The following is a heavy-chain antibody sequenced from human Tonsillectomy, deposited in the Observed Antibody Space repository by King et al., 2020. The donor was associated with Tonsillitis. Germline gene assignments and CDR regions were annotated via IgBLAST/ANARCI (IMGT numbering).Heavy chain of an antibody. CDR1: GFTFSSYW. J-gene: IGHJ3*02. V-gene: IGHV3-7*01. Sequence: VQLVESGGGLVQPGGSLRLSCAASGFTFSSYWMSWVRQAPGKGLEWVANIKQDGSEKYYVDSVKGRFTISRDNAKNSLYLQMNSLRAEDTAVYYCARELEYYYDSSGYYYVVDAFDIWGQGTMVTVSS. D-gene: IGHD3-22*01. CDR3: ARELEYYYDSSGYYYVVDAFDI. CDR2: IKQDGSEK.